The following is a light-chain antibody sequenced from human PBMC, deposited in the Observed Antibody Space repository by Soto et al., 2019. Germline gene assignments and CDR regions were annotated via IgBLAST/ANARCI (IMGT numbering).Light chain of an antibody. J-gene: IGKJ1*01. CDR3: QQYNNWPRT. CDR2: GAS. CDR1: QSISTN. Sequence: EILMTPSPSTLSVSPVDIATLSCRDSQSISTNLARYQQTPGQATRLLIYGASTRVTGIPASFSGSRSGTEFTLTISSLQSEDFAVYYCQQYNNWPRTFGQGTKVDI. V-gene: IGKV3-15*01.